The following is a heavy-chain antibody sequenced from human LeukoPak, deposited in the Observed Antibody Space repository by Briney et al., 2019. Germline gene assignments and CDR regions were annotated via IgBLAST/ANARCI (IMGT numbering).Heavy chain of an antibody. CDR3: ARNPLNYYDSSGYQHY. CDR1: GYTFTSYY. CDR2: INPSGGCT. J-gene: IGHJ4*02. D-gene: IGHD3-22*01. Sequence: ASVKVSCKASGYTFTSYYMHWVRQAPGQGLEWMGIINPSGGCTSYAQKFQGRVTITADESTSTAYMELSSLRSEDTAVYYCARNPLNYYDSSGYQHYWGQGTLVTVSS. V-gene: IGHV1-46*01.